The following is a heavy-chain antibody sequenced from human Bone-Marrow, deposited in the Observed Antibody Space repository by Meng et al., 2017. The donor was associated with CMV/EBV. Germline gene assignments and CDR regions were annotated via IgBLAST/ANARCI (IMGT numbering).Heavy chain of an antibody. CDR3: AKSRGLYYYGSGSYPTRKYNWFDP. J-gene: IGHJ5*02. D-gene: IGHD3-10*01. CDR2: INHSGST. Sequence: SETLSLTCAVYGGSFSGYYWSWIRQPTGKGLEWIGEINHSGSTNYNPSLKRRVTISVDTSKNQFSLKLSSVTAADTAVYFCAKSRGLYYYGSGSYPTRKYNWFDPWGQGTLVTVSS. V-gene: IGHV4-34*01. CDR1: GGSFSGYY.